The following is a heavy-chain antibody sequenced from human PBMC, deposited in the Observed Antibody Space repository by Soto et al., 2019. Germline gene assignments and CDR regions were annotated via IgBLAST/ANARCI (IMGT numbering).Heavy chain of an antibody. CDR2: IIPIFGTA. CDR1: GGTFSSYA. CDR3: AREPIHSSSWYDRMIAFDI. D-gene: IGHD6-13*01. V-gene: IGHV1-69*13. Sequence: ASVKVSCKASGGTFSSYAISWVRQAPGQGLEWMGGIIPIFGTANYAQKFQGRVTITADESTSTAYMELSSLRSEDTAVYYCAREPIHSSSWYDRMIAFDIWGQGTMVTVSS. J-gene: IGHJ3*02.